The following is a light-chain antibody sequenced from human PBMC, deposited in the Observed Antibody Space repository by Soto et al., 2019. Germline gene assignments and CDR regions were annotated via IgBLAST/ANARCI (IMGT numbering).Light chain of an antibody. CDR3: QKYDIAPRT. V-gene: IGKV1-27*01. J-gene: IGKJ4*01. CDR1: QDINNY. Sequence: DIQMTQSPSYLSASVGDRVTITCRASQDINNYLAWYQQRPGKVPKLLIYAASTLQAGVPSRFSGSGSGTVSTLTISSLQHEDVATYYCQKYDIAPRTFGGGTKVEIK. CDR2: AAS.